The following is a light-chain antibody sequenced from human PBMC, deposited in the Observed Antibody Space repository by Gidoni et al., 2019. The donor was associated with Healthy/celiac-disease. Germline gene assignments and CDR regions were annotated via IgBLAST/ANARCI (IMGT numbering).Light chain of an antibody. Sequence: QSVLTQPRSVSGAPGQRVTISCTGSSSNIGAGYDVHWYQQLPGTAPKLLIYGNSNRPSGVPDRFSGSKSGTSAALAITGLQAEDEADYSCQSYDSSLSAVVFGGGTKLTVL. CDR3: QSYDSSLSAVV. J-gene: IGLJ2*01. V-gene: IGLV1-40*01. CDR1: SSNIGAGYD. CDR2: GNS.